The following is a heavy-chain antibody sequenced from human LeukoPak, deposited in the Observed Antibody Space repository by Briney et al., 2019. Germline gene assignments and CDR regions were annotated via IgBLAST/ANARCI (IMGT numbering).Heavy chain of an antibody. J-gene: IGHJ4*02. V-gene: IGHV1-18*01. CDR1: GYTFTSYG. Sequence: ASVKVSCKASGYTFTSYGISWVRQAPGQGLEWMGWISAYNGNTNYAQKLQGRVTMTTDTSTSTAYMELRSLRSDDTAVYYCAREGTFGQDDILTGYYNPGYFDYWGQGTLVTVSS. CDR2: ISAYNGNT. D-gene: IGHD3-9*01. CDR3: AREGTFGQDDILTGYYNPGYFDY.